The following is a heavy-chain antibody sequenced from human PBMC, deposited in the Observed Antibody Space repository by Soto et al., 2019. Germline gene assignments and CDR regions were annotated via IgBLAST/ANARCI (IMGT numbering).Heavy chain of an antibody. CDR3: ASGLVTTLHY. CDR1: GGSMSSSNW. J-gene: IGHJ4*02. V-gene: IGHV4-4*02. Sequence: SETLSLTCTASGGSMSSSNWWNWVRQPPGKGLEWIGETHHSGRTNYNPSPKSRVTISVDKSKNHFSLKLSSVTAADTAVYYCASGLVTTLHYWGQGTLVTVSS. CDR2: THHSGRT. D-gene: IGHD4-17*01.